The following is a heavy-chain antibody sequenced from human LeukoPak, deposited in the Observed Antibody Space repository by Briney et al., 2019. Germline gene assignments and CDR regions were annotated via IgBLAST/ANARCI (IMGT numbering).Heavy chain of an antibody. CDR2: IYHSGST. Sequence: SQTLSLTCTVSGGSISSGGYYWSWIRQPPGKGLEWIGYIYHSGSTYYNPSLKSRVTISVDRSKNQFSLKLSSVTAADTAVYYCARAGSSSSPEDADMDVWGKGTTVTVSS. D-gene: IGHD6-13*01. J-gene: IGHJ6*03. CDR3: ARAGSSSSPEDADMDV. CDR1: GGSISSGGYY. V-gene: IGHV4-30-2*01.